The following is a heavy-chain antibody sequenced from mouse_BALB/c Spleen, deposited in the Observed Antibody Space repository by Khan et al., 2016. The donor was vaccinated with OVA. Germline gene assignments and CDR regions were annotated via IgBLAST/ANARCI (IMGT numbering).Heavy chain of an antibody. Sequence: VQLQQSGPELMKPGASVNISCKASGYSFTSYYIHWVKQSHGKSLEWIGYIDPFNGGTDYNQKFKGQATLTVDKSSNTAYMHLSSLTSEDSAVDCCARGTFDYWGQGTLVTGSA. CDR2: IDPFNGGT. D-gene: IGHD3-3*01. J-gene: IGHJ3*01. CDR3: ARGTFDY. CDR1: GYSFTSYY. V-gene: IGHV1S135*01.